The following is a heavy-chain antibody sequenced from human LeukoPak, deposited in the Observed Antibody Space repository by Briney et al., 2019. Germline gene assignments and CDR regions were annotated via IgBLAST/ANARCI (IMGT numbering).Heavy chain of an antibody. CDR2: IIPIFGTA. CDR1: GGTSSSYA. J-gene: IGHJ6*03. CDR3: ARGMSVGYCSSTSCRTYYYYYMDV. V-gene: IGHV1-69*13. D-gene: IGHD2-2*01. Sequence: SVKVSXKASGGTSSSYAISWVRQAPGQGLEWMGGIIPIFGTANYAQKFQGRVTITADESTSTAYMELSSLRSEDTAVYYCARGMSVGYCSSTSCRTYYYYYMDVWGKGTTVTVSS.